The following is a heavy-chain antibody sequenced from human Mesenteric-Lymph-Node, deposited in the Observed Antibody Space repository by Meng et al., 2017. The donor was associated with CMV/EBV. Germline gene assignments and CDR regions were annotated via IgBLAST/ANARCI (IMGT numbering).Heavy chain of an antibody. CDR1: GFRVRNNH. V-gene: IGHV3-53*01. CDR3: ARETLAAAGENYFDY. Sequence: GESLKISCAASGFRVRNNHMSWVRQAPGKGLEWVSVIHSGGYTDYADSVKGRFTISRDNSKNTLYLHMSSLRAEDTAVYYCARETLAAAGENYFDYWGQGTLVTVSS. D-gene: IGHD6-13*01. J-gene: IGHJ4*02. CDR2: IHSGGYT.